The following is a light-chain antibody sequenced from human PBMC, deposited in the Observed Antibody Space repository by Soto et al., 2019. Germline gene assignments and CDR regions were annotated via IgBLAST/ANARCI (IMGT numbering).Light chain of an antibody. CDR2: GTA. CDR3: QQLNTYPVT. Sequence: EIVMTQPATLSVSPGERATLSCRASQSVSSNVAWYQQKPGQAPRLLIYGTATRAIGIPARFSGSGSGAEFTLTISSLQSEDFATYYCQQLNTYPVTFGGGTKVEIK. J-gene: IGKJ4*01. CDR1: QSVSSN. V-gene: IGKV3-15*01.